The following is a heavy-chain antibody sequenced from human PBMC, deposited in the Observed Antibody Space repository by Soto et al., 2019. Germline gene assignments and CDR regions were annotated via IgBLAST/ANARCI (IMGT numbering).Heavy chain of an antibody. V-gene: IGHV3-23*01. CDR2: IGGNGVTT. CDR3: AKSSRYCSGGGCFYYFDY. CDR1: GFSIGSSA. D-gene: IGHD2-15*01. J-gene: IGHJ4*02. Sequence: EVQLLESGGDLVQPGGSLRLSCAASGFSIGSSAWSWVRQAPGKGLHWVSTIGGNGVTTFYADSVKGRFTISRDVSRNTVFLQMSSLRAEDTALYYCAKSSRYCSGGGCFYYFDYWGQGTLVTVSS.